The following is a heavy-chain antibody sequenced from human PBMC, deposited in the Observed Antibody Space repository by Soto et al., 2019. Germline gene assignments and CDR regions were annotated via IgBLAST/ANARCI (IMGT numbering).Heavy chain of an antibody. D-gene: IGHD1-1*01. CDR2: IYSGGST. V-gene: IGHV3-66*01. Sequence: GGSLRLSCAASGFTVSSNYMSWVRQAPGKGLEWVSVIYSGGSTYYADSVKGRFTISRDNSKNTLYLQMNSLRAEDTAVYYCARDWRGLEWDYYYMDVWGKGTTVTVSS. CDR3: ARDWRGLEWDYYYMDV. J-gene: IGHJ6*03. CDR1: GFTVSSNY.